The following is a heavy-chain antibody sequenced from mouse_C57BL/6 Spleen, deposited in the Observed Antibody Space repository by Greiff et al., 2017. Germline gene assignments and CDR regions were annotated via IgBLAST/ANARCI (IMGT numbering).Heavy chain of an antibody. CDR3: ARSGDGYYLFDD. Sequence: VQLQQPGAELVRPGSSVKLSCKASGYTFTSYWMDWVKQRPGQGLEWIGNIYPSDSETHYNQKFKDKATLTVDKSSSTAYMQLSSLTSEDSAVYYCARSGDGYYLFDDWGQGTTLTVSS. D-gene: IGHD2-3*01. CDR2: IYPSDSET. J-gene: IGHJ2*01. V-gene: IGHV1-61*01. CDR1: GYTFTSYW.